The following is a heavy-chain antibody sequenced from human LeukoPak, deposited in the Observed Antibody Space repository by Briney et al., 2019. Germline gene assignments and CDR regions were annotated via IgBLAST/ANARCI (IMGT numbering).Heavy chain of an antibody. D-gene: IGHD3-16*02. J-gene: IGHJ5*02. CDR2: INPNSGGT. V-gene: IGHV1-2*02. CDR3: ARDGVHDYVWGSYRFRNWFDP. Sequence: GASVKVSCKASGYTFTGYYMHWVRQAPGQGLEWMGWINPNSGGTNYAQKFQGRVTMTRDTSISTAYMELSRLRSDDTAVYYCARDGVHDYVWGSYRFRNWFDPWSQGTLVTVSS. CDR1: GYTFTGYY.